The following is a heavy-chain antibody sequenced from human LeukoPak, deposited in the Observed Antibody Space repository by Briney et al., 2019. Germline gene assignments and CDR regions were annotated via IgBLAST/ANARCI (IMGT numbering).Heavy chain of an antibody. CDR3: TTKGDSSSWSDLFDY. CDR2: IKSKTDGGTT. Sequence: GGSLRLPCAASGFTFSNAWMSWVRQAPGKGLEWVGRIKSKTDGGTTDYAAPVKGRFTISRDDSKNTLYLQMNSLKTEDTAVYYCTTKGDSSSWSDLFDYWGQGTLVTVSS. V-gene: IGHV3-15*01. D-gene: IGHD6-13*01. J-gene: IGHJ4*02. CDR1: GFTFSNAW.